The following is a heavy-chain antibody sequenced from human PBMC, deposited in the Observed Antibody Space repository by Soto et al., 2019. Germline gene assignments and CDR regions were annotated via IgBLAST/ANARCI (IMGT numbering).Heavy chain of an antibody. CDR2: ISSSSITI. J-gene: IGHJ4*02. CDR1: GFTFSSYS. V-gene: IGHV3-48*02. Sequence: EVQLVESGGGLVQPGGSLRLSCAASGFTFSSYSMNWVRQAPGKGLEWASYISSSSITIYYAVSVKGRFTIFRDNAKHSLYLQMNSLRDEDTAVYYCANPAPFGYWGQGTLVTVSS. CDR3: ANPAPFGY.